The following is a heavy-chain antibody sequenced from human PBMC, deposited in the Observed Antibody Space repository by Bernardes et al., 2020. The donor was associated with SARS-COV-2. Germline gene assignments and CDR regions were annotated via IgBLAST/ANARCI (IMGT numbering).Heavy chain of an antibody. CDR3: SRHYGSSLGNWFDP. V-gene: IGHV4-39*01. CDR1: GGSIRSATYY. J-gene: IGHJ5*02. CDR2: IYYSGYT. Sequence: SATLTLTCTVSGGSIRSATYYWVWIRQPPGKGLEWIASIYYSGYTYYNPSLKSRVTMSVDTSKNRFSLELSSVTAADAAIYYCSRHYGSSLGNWFDPWGQGTLVTGSA. D-gene: IGHD6-6*01.